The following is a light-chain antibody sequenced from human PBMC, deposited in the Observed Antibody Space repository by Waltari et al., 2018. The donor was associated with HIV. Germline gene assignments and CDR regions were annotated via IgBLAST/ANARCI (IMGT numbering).Light chain of an antibody. CDR1: SSTIGAGYD. J-gene: IGLJ3*02. V-gene: IGLV1-40*01. CDR2: GDS. Sequence: QSVLTQPPSVSGAPGQRVTISCPGASSTIGAGYDVHWYQQLPGIAPKLLSYGDSKRPSGVPDRFSGSKSGTSASLAITGLQAEDEADYYCQSYDSSLSGFWVFGGGTKLTVL. CDR3: QSYDSSLSGFWV.